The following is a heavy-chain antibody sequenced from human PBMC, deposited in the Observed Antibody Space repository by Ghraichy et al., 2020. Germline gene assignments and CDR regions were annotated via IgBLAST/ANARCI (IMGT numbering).Heavy chain of an antibody. Sequence: SGPTLVKPTQTLTLTCTFSGFSFTTDKVGVGWIRQPPGKALEWLAPIYWNGDARYSPSLKNRLIISKGTSENQVVLTMTNMDPVDTATYYCAVRRKMSDIAYVFDIWGQGTKVTVSS. V-gene: IGHV2-5*01. CDR2: IYWNGDA. CDR3: AVRRKMSDIAYVFDI. D-gene: IGHD2-15*01. CDR1: GFSFTTDKVG. J-gene: IGHJ3*02.